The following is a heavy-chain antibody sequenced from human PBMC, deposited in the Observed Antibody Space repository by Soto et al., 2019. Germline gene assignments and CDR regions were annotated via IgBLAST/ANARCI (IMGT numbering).Heavy chain of an antibody. CDR1: GFTFSSYS. J-gene: IGHJ5*02. CDR2: IKQDGSEK. V-gene: IGHV3-7*01. D-gene: IGHD2-2*01. CDR3: ARDPEGVLVPAASWFDP. Sequence: PGGSLRLSCAASGFTFSSYSMSWVRQAPGKGLEWVANIKQDGSEKYYVDSVKGRFTISRDNAKNSLYLQMNSLRAEDTAVYYCARDPEGVLVPAASWFDPWGQGTLVTVSS.